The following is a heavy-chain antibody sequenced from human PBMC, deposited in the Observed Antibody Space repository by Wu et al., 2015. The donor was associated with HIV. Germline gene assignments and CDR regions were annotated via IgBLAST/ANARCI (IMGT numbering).Heavy chain of an antibody. CDR1: GGTVSSYA. V-gene: IGHV1-69*12. D-gene: IGHD4-23*01. CDR3: ARASYYGGNPPREYYFDY. CDR2: IIPIFGTP. J-gene: IGHJ4*02. Sequence: QVQLVQSGAEVKKPGSSVKVSCKPSGGTVSSYAISWVRQAPGQGLEWMGGIIPIFGTPNYAQKFQGRVTITADESTSTAYMELSSLTSEDTAVYYCARASYYGGNPPREYYFDYWGQGTLVTVSS.